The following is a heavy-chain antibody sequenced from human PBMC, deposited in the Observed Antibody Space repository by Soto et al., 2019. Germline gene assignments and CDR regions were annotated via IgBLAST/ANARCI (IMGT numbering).Heavy chain of an antibody. CDR1: GYTFTSYD. CDR3: ARAWNYGYYYYGMDV. CDR2: MNPNSGNT. D-gene: IGHD1-7*01. Sequence: QVQLVQSGAEVKKPGASVKVSCKASGYTFTSYDINWVRQATGQGLEWMGWMNPNSGNTGYAQKFQGRVTRXXNXSXXTAYMELSSLRSEDTAVYYCARAWNYGYYYYGMDVWGQGTTVTVSS. J-gene: IGHJ6*02. V-gene: IGHV1-8*01.